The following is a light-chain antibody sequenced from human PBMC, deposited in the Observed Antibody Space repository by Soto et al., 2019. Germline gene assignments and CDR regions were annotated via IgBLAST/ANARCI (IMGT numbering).Light chain of an antibody. Sequence: EIVLTQSPGTLSLSPGERATLSCRSSQSVSSSYFAWYQQKPGQAPRLLIYDVSSRATGIPDRFSGSGSGTDFTLTISRLEPEDFVVYYCQQYGSSPTFGQGTKVEIK. V-gene: IGKV3-20*01. CDR2: DVS. CDR1: QSVSSSY. CDR3: QQYGSSPT. J-gene: IGKJ1*01.